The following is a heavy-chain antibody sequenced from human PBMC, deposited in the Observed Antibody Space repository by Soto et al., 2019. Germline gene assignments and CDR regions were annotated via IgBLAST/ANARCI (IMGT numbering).Heavy chain of an antibody. CDR2: IYHSGST. J-gene: IGHJ4*02. V-gene: IGHV4-4*02. D-gene: IGHD6-13*01. CDR1: GGSISSNNW. Sequence: ETLSLTCTVSGGSISSNNWWNWVRQPPGKGLEWIGEIYHSGSTNYNPSLRSRVTISLDKSKKQFSLKLNSVTAADTAVYYCARGWGIVAAGSDYWGQGTLVTVSS. CDR3: ARGWGIVAAGSDY.